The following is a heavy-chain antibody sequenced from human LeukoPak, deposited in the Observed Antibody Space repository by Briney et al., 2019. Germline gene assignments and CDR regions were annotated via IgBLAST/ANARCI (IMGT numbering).Heavy chain of an antibody. V-gene: IGHV1-69*13. CDR3: ARAYMTATRHFDS. D-gene: IGHD2-21*02. CDR2: IIPIFGTA. Sequence: SVKVSCKASGGTFSSYAISWVRQAPGQGREWMGGIIPIFGTANYAQKFQGRVTITADESTSTAYMELSSLRSEDTAVYYCARAYMTATRHFDSWGQGTLVTVSS. J-gene: IGHJ4*02. CDR1: GGTFSSYA.